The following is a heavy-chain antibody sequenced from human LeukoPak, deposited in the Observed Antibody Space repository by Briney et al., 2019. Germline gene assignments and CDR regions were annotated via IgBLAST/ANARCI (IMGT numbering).Heavy chain of an antibody. V-gene: IGHV4-39*07. D-gene: IGHD4-23*01. J-gene: IGHJ4*02. CDR3: ARAGDYGGNSNLWIDY. CDR2: IYYSGST. Sequence: SETLSLTCTVSGGSISSSSYYWGWIRQPPGKGLEWIGSIYYSGSTYYNPSLKSRVTISVDTSKNQFSLKLSSVTAADTAVYYCARAGDYGGNSNLWIDYWGQGTLVTVSS. CDR1: GGSISSSSYY.